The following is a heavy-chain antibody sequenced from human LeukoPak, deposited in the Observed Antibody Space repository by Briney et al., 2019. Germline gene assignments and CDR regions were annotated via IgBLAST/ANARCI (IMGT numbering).Heavy chain of an antibody. CDR1: GFTFSSYS. V-gene: IGHV3-21*01. D-gene: IGHD5-12*01. J-gene: IGHJ4*02. CDR2: ISSSSSYI. Sequence: GGSLRLSCAASGFTFSSYSMNWVRQAPGKGLEWVSSISSSSSYIYYADSLKGRFTISRDNAKNSLYLQMNSLRAEDTAVYYCALVATLQPFDYWGQGTLVTVSS. CDR3: ALVATLQPFDY.